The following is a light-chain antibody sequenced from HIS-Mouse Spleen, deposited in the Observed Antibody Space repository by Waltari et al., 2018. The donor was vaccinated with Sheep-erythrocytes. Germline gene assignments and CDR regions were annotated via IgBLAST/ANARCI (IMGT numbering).Light chain of an antibody. V-gene: IGLV2-8*01. CDR3: SSYAGSNNWV. CDR2: EVS. CDR1: RRSVGGYNY. Sequence: QSALTQPPSASGSPGQSVTISCTGTRRSVGGYNYVSWYQQHPGKAPKLMIYEVSKRPSGVPDRFSGSKSGNTASLTVSGLQAEDEADYYCSSYAGSNNWVFGGGTKLTVL. J-gene: IGLJ3*02.